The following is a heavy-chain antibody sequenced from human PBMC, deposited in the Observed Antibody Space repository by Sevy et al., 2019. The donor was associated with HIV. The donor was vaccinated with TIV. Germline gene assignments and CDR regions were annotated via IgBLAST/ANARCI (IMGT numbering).Heavy chain of an antibody. J-gene: IGHJ6*03. CDR2: ISGSGGST. CDR1: GFTFSSYA. Sequence: GGSLRLSCAASGFTFSSYAMSWVRQAPGKGLEWVSAISGSGGSTYYADSVKGRFTISRDNSKNTLYLQMNGLRAEDAAVYYCAKDGKPVLLWFGESEGVRGTDYYYYMDVWGKGTTVTVSS. V-gene: IGHV3-23*01. D-gene: IGHD3-10*01. CDR3: AKDGKPVLLWFGESEGVRGTDYYYYMDV.